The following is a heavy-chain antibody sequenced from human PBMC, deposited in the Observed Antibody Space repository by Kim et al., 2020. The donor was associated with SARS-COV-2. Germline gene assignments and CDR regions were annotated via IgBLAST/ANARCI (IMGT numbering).Heavy chain of an antibody. CDR1: GDSISSNSVS. CDR3: ARDYRWAFDG. CDR2: TYYRSKWGN. Sequence: SQTLSLTCAISGDSISSNSVSWNWIRQSPSRGLEWLGRTYYRSKWGNNYAVSVKSRTSISPDTSKNQFFLQLNSVTPEATAVYYCARDYRWAFDGWGQGT. V-gene: IGHV6-1*01. J-gene: IGHJ3*01.